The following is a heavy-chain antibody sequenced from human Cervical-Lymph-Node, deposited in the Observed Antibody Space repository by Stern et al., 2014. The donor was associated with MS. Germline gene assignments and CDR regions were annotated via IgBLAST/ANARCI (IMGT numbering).Heavy chain of an antibody. D-gene: IGHD6-19*01. J-gene: IGHJ3*02. CDR2: LYPGDSDT. Sequence: EVQLVQSGAEVKKPGESLKISCKGSGYSFTSYWIGWVRQMPGKGLEWMGVLYPGDSDTRYSPSFQGQVTISADKSISTAYLQWSSLKASDTAMYYCARPTDPGIAVAGTPSDAFDIWGQGTMVTSLQ. CDR3: ARPTDPGIAVAGTPSDAFDI. V-gene: IGHV5-51*01. CDR1: GYSFTSYW.